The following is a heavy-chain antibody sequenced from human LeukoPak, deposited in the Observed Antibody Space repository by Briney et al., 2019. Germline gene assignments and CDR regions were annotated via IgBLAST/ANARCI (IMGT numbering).Heavy chain of an antibody. CDR1: GYTFTSHT. CDR2: IDTSNGYI. D-gene: IGHD3-10*01. V-gene: IGHV1-3*04. J-gene: IGHJ4*02. CDR3: ARDSRLLWFGELLDYFDY. Sequence: EASVKVSCKASGYTFTSHTIHWVRQAPGQRLEWMSWIDTSNGYIRYSPEFQGRVTMTTDTSTSTAYMELRSLRSDDTAVYYCARDSRLLWFGELLDYFDYWGQGTLVTVSS.